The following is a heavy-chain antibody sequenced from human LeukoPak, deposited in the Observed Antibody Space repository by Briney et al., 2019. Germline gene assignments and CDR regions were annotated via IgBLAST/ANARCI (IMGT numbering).Heavy chain of an antibody. J-gene: IGHJ5*02. Sequence: SGPTLVKPTQTLTLTCTFSGFSLSTSGVGVGWIRQPPGKALEWLALIYWNDDKRYSPSLKSRLTITKDTSKNQVVLTMTNMDPVDTATYYCARHYDFWSGSWFDPWGQGTLVTVSP. CDR1: GFSLSTSGVG. V-gene: IGHV2-5*01. D-gene: IGHD3-3*01. CDR2: IYWNDDK. CDR3: ARHYDFWSGSWFDP.